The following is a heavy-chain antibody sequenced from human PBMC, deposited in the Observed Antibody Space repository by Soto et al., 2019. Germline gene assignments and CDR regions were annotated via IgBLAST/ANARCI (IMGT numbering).Heavy chain of an antibody. CDR1: AVTFTSFG. CDR3: ARDGVGTTTYFGYFDY. V-gene: IGHV3-33*01. Sequence: PGGSLRLSCAASAVTFTSFGMHGVRQAPGKGLEWVAVIRFDGSNTYYADSVKGRFTISRDNPKNMLYLQMNSLRAEDTAIYYCARDGVGTTTYFGYFDYWGLGTLVTVSS. CDR2: IRFDGSNT. D-gene: IGHD1-26*01. J-gene: IGHJ4*02.